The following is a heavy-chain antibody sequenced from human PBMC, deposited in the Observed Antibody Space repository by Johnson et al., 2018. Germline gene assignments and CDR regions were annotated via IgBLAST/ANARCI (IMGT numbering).Heavy chain of an antibody. CDR3: ATGYDFSTDSFDI. CDR2: ISGSSSYI. CDR1: GFTFSSYY. V-gene: IGHV3-21*01. J-gene: IGHJ3*02. D-gene: IGHD3-3*01. Sequence: VQLLETGGGLVKPGGSLRLSCAASGFTFSSYYMNWVRQAPGKGLEWVSSISGSSSYIYHADPLKGRFTIIRDNDTNSLYLQMNRLRAEDAAVYYCATGYDFSTDSFDIWGQGTMVTVSS.